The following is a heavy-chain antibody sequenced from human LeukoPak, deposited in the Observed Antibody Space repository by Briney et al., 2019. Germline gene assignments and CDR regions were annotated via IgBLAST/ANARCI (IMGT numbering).Heavy chain of an antibody. V-gene: IGHV1-69*04. CDR3: ARSLVVVTTLDAFDI. D-gene: IGHD2-21*02. Sequence: SVKVSCKASGGTFSSYAISWVRQAPGQGLEWMERIIPILGIANYAQKFQGRVTITADKSTSTAYMELSSLRSEDTAVYYCARSLVVVTTLDAFDIWGQGTMVTVSS. CDR2: IIPILGIA. J-gene: IGHJ3*02. CDR1: GGTFSSYA.